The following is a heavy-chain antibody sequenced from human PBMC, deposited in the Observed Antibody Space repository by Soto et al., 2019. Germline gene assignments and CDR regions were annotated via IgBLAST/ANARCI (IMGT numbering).Heavy chain of an antibody. J-gene: IGHJ6*02. CDR2: IIPIFGTA. CDR1: GGTFSSYA. CDR3: ARGYGSGSSLRLFYGMDV. V-gene: IGHV1-69*06. D-gene: IGHD3-10*01. Sequence: ASVKVSCKASGGTFSSYAISWVRQAPGQGLEWMGGIIPIFGTANYAQKFQGRVTITADKSTSTAYMELSSLRSEDTAVYYCARGYGSGSSLRLFYGMDVWGQGTTVTGSS.